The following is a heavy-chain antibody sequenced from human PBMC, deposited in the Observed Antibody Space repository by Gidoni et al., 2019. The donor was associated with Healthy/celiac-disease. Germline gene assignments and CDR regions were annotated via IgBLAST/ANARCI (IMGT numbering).Heavy chain of an antibody. D-gene: IGHD3-3*01. J-gene: IGHJ4*02. CDR1: GFTFSSYG. Sequence: QVQLVESGGGVVQPGRSLRLSCAASGFTFSSYGMHWVRQAPGKGLEWVAVIWYDGSNKYYADSVKGRFTISRDNSKNTLYLQMNSLRAEDTAVYYCARVKGIFGVVDYWGQGTLVTVSS. CDR2: IWYDGSNK. V-gene: IGHV3-33*01. CDR3: ARVKGIFGVVDY.